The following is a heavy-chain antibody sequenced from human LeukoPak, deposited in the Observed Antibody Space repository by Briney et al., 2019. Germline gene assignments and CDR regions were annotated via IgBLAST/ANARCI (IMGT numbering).Heavy chain of an antibody. J-gene: IGHJ4*02. CDR1: GGSFSGYY. CDR2: INHSGST. D-gene: IGHD3-22*01. Sequence: PAETLSLTCAVYGGSFSGYYWSWIRQPPGKGLEWIGEINHSGSTNYNPSLKSRVTISVDTSKNQFSLKLSSVTAADTAVYYCSMDSCGYYYTASDYWGQGTLVTVSS. CDR3: SMDSCGYYYTASDY. V-gene: IGHV4-34*01.